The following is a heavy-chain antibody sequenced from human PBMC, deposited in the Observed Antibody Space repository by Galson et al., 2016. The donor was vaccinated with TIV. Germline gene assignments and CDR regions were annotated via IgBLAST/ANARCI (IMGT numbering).Heavy chain of an antibody. Sequence: LSLTCTVSGGSIGSHYWSWIRQPPGKGPEWIAYISASGRSNYSSYLKSRVSISVDTSMSQISLKVTSVTAADTAVYYCARDDTSIRGTNAFDLWGQGTMVTVSS. J-gene: IGHJ3*01. CDR1: GGSIGSHY. CDR2: ISASGRS. D-gene: IGHD3-16*01. V-gene: IGHV4-4*09. CDR3: ARDDTSIRGTNAFDL.